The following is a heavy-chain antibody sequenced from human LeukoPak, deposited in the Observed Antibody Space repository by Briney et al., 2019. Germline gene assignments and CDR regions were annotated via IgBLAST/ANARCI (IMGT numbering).Heavy chain of an antibody. D-gene: IGHD5-12*01. CDR1: GGTFSSYA. CDR2: IIPIFGTA. Sequence: VASVKVSCKASGGTFSSYAISWVRQAPGQGLEWMGGIIPIFGTANYAQKFQGRVTITADESTSTAYMELSGLRSEDTAVYYCARERGDSGYDYWGQGTLVTVSS. J-gene: IGHJ4*02. CDR3: ARERGDSGYDY. V-gene: IGHV1-69*13.